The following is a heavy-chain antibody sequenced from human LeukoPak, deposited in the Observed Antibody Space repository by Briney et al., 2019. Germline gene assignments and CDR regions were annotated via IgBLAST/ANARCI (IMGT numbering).Heavy chain of an antibody. V-gene: IGHV4-30-2*01. CDR2: IYHSGST. CDR3: ARESHGFDY. J-gene: IGHJ4*02. Sequence: SQTLSLTCAVSGGSISSGGYSWSWIRQPPGKGLEWIGYIYHSGSTYYNPSLKSRVTISVDRSKNQFSLKLSSVTAADTAAYYCARESHGFDYWGQGTLVTVSS. CDR1: GGSISSGGYS.